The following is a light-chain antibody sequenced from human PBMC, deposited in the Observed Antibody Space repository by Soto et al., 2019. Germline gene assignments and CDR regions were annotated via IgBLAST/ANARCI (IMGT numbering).Light chain of an antibody. Sequence: EMVLSQSPGTLAWSPGGGGTRCCGSSQTVSGSYVAWYQQKPGQAPRLXIYGASTRATGIPARFSGSGSGTEFTLTISSLQSEDFAVYYCQQYNNWPATFGQGTKVDIK. J-gene: IGKJ1*01. V-gene: IGKV3-15*01. CDR3: QQYNNWPAT. CDR2: GAS. CDR1: QTVSGS.